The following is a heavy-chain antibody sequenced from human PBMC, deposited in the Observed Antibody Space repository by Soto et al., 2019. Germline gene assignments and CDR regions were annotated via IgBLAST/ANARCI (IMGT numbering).Heavy chain of an antibody. CDR1: GFTFSSYG. J-gene: IGHJ5*02. Sequence: QVQLVESGGGVVQPGRSLRLSCAASGFTFSSYGMHWVRQAPGKGLEWVAVIWYDGSNKYYADSVKGRFTISRDNSKNTLYLQMNSLRAEDTAVYYCAISRLRPGWFDPWGQGTLVTVSS. CDR2: IWYDGSNK. CDR3: AISRLRPGWFDP. V-gene: IGHV3-33*01. D-gene: IGHD5-12*01.